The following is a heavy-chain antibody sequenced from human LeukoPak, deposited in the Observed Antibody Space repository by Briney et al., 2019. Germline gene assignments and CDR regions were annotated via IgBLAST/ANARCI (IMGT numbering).Heavy chain of an antibody. CDR1: GFTFNNAW. CDR2: IRYDGSNK. J-gene: IGHJ5*02. V-gene: IGHV3-30*02. D-gene: IGHD3-22*01. Sequence: HPGGSLRLSCAASGFTFNNAWMSWVRQAPGKGLEWVAFIRYDGSNKYYADSVKGRFTISRDNSKNTLYLQMNSLRAEDTAVYYCAKDPRPYYYDSSGYSTWGQGTLVTVSS. CDR3: AKDPRPYYYDSSGYST.